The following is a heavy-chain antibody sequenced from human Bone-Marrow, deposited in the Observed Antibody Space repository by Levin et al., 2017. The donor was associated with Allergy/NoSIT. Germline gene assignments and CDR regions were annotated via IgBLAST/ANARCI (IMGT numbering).Heavy chain of an antibody. V-gene: IGHV3-21*06. J-gene: IGHJ4*02. CDR2: ISARTNSI. CDR1: GFTFSSHT. CDR3: VSDGVGSVALRPVGD. D-gene: IGHD1-26*01. Sequence: PGGSLRLSCAASGFTFSSHTMNWVRQAPGKGLEWVSSISARTNSIYYADSIKGRFTTSRDNTKNLLYLQMNSLTAEDTAVYYCVSDGVGSVALRPVGDWGQGTLVTVSA.